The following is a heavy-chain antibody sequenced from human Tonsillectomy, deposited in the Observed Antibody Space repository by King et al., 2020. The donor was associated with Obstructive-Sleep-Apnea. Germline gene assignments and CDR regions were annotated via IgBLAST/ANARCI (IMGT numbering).Heavy chain of an antibody. J-gene: IGHJ4*02. V-gene: IGHV4-61*01. Sequence: QLQESGPGLVKPSETLSLICTVSGASVSSGSYYWSWIRQPPGKGLEFIGYIYYTGSTNYNPSLKSRVTISVDTSKNQFSLRLSSVTAADTAVYYCARERGSGAAPPLYFDYWGQGTLVTVSS. CDR1: GASVSSGSYY. D-gene: IGHD6-6*01. CDR2: IYYTGST. CDR3: ARERGSGAAPPLYFDY.